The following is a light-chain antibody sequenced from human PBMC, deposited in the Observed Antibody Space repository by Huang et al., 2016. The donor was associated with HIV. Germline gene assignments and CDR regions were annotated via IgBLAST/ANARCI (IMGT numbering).Light chain of an antibody. CDR1: QSVSSSY. V-gene: IGKV3-20*01. J-gene: IGKJ4*01. CDR3: QQYGSSPS. CDR2: GAS. Sequence: EIVLTQSPGTPSLSPGERATLSCRASQSVSSSYVAWYQQKPGQAPRLLIYGASSRATGIPDRVSGSGSGTDFTLTISRLEPEDFAVYYCQQYGSSPSFGGGTKVEIK.